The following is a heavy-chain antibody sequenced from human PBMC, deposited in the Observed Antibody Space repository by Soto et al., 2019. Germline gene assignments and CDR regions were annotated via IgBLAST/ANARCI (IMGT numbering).Heavy chain of an antibody. Sequence: QVILKESGPTQVQPTQPLTLTCSFSGFSFRTSGVGVGWIRQPPGKALEWLALIYWDDDRRYSPSLKDRLTITKDTSKSQVVLTLTNVDTADRGTYYCAERWGGYGVVTPFNHWGEGIPVTVSS. D-gene: IGHD3-3*01. CDR2: IYWDDDR. CDR1: GFSFRTSGVG. J-gene: IGHJ4*02. V-gene: IGHV2-5*02. CDR3: AERWGGYGVVTPFNH.